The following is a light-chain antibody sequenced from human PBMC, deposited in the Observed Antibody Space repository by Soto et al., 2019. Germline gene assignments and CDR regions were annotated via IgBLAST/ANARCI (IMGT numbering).Light chain of an antibody. CDR1: SSDVGSSNG. CDR2: DVI. J-gene: IGLJ1*01. CDR3: SSYTTSSTYV. V-gene: IGLV2-18*02. Sequence: QSALTQPPSVSGSPGQSVTISCTGTSSDVGSSNGVSWYQQPPGTAPKLMIYDVINRPSGVPDRFSGSKSGNTASLTISGLQAEDEADYYCSSYTTSSTYVFGTGTKLTVL.